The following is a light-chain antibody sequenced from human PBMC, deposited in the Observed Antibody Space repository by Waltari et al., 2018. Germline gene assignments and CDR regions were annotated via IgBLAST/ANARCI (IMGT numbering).Light chain of an antibody. CDR1: QSISSW. CDR2: KAS. V-gene: IGKV1-12*01. J-gene: IGKJ1*01. CDR3: LQYNNSPWT. Sequence: DIQMTQSPSSLSASVGDTVTITCRASQSISSWLDWYQQKPGKAPKLLIYKASSLQSGVPSRFSGSGSGTDFTLTISSLQPEDFATYYCLQYNNSPWTFGQGTKVEIK.